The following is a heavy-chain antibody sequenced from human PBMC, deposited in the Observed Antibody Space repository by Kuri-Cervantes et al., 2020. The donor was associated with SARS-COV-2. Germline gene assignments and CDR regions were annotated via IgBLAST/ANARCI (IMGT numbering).Heavy chain of an antibody. D-gene: IGHD1-26*01. V-gene: IGHV3-30*18. CDR2: ISHDGKNK. J-gene: IGHJ4*02. Sequence: GESLKISCAASGFTFSSYSMNWVRQAPGKGLEWVAVISHDGKNKKCIASGKGRFTISRDNSQNTLYLHMKSLRSEDTAVYYCAKLPVGATVGDYWGQGTLVTVSS. CDR3: AKLPVGATVGDY. CDR1: GFTFSSYS.